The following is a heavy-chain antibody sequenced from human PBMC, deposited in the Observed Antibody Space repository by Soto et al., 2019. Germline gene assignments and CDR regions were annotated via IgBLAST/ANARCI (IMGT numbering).Heavy chain of an antibody. CDR1: GHTFTGYY. V-gene: IGHV1-2*04. D-gene: IGHD1-26*01. CDR2: INPNSGGT. Sequence: ASVKVSCKASGHTFTGYYMHWVRQAPGQGLEWMGWINPNSGGTNYAQTFQGWVTMTRDTSISTAYMELSRLRSDDTAVYYCARDASVGLNDYWGQGTLVTVSS. J-gene: IGHJ4*02. CDR3: ARDASVGLNDY.